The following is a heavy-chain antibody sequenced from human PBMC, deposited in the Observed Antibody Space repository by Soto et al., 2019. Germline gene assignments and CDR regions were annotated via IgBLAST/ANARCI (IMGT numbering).Heavy chain of an antibody. CDR3: AREREDIVLVPAVNELLYYYGMDV. Sequence: ASVKVSCKASGYTFTGYYMHWVRQAPGQGLEWMGWINPNSGGTNYAQKFQGWVTMTRDTSISTAYMELSRLRSDDTAVYYCAREREDIVLVPAVNELLYYYGMDVWGQGTTVTVCS. V-gene: IGHV1-2*04. J-gene: IGHJ6*02. CDR1: GYTFTGYY. D-gene: IGHD2-2*01. CDR2: INPNSGGT.